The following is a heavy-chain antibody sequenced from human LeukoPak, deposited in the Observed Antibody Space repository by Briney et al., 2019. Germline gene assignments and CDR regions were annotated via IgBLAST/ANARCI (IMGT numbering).Heavy chain of an antibody. J-gene: IGHJ4*01. Sequence: PGESLRLSCAASGFIFSDYAMSWVRQAPGKGLEWLSGMSKSGYYTYDTASVKGRFTISRDNSKNTLYLQMSDLRAKDTAIYYCAKFNGWELAEYYLDYWGHGTLVTVSS. V-gene: IGHV3-23*01. CDR1: GFIFSDYA. D-gene: IGHD1-26*01. CDR2: MSKSGYYT. CDR3: AKFNGWELAEYYLDY.